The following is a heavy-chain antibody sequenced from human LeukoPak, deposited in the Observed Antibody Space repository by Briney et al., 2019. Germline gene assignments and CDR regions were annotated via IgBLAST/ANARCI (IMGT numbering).Heavy chain of an antibody. V-gene: IGHV3-30-3*02. CDR1: GFTFSSYA. Sequence: GGSLRLSCAASGFTFSSYAMHWVRQAPGKGLEWVAVISYDGSNKYYADSVKGRFTISRDNSKNTLYLQMNSLRAEDTAVYYCAKFKYRVGDGSSWSYFDYWGQGTLVTVPS. CDR3: AKFKYRVGDGSSWSYFDY. J-gene: IGHJ4*02. CDR2: ISYDGSNK. D-gene: IGHD6-13*01.